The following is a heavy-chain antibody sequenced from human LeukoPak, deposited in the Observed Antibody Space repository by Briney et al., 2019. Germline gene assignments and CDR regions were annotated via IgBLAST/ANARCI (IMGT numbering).Heavy chain of an antibody. D-gene: IGHD4-17*01. V-gene: IGHV4-39*01. CDR3: ASPTTMTTAIEY. Sequence: PSETLSLTCTVSGGSISSSSYYWGWIRQPPGKGLEWIGSIYYSGSTYYNPSLKSRVTISVDTSKNQFSLKLSSVTAADTAVYYCASPTTMTTAIEYWGQGTLVTVSS. J-gene: IGHJ4*02. CDR2: IYYSGST. CDR1: GGSISSSSYY.